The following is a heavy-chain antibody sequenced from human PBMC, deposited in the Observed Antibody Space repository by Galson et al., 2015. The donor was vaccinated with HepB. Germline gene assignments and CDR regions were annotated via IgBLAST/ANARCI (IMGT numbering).Heavy chain of an antibody. D-gene: IGHD5-12*01. CDR3: AKEQVKRGYSGTDWDY. J-gene: IGHJ4*02. CDR1: GFTFSRCG. CDR2: IWHDGSNK. V-gene: IGHV3-33*06. Sequence: SLRLSCAASGFTFSRCGMHWVRQAPGKGLEWVAVIWHDGSNKYYSDSVKGRFTISRDNSKNTLYLHLNTLRAEDTAVYFCAKEQVKRGYSGTDWDYWGQGTLVTVSS.